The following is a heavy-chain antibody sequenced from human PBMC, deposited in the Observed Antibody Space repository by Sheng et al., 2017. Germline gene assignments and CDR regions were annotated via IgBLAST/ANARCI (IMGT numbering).Heavy chain of an antibody. J-gene: IGHJ3*01. D-gene: IGHD1-26*01. V-gene: IGHV3-11*04. Sequence: QVQLVESGGDLVKPGGSLRLSCAASGFTFNNYYMSWMRQAPGKGLEWVSYISNSGSSIYYADSVKGPIHHLQGQRQELTVSANEHLRAEDTAVYYCAKEGSTICTWASWGQG. CDR1: GFTFNNYY. CDR3: AKEGSTICTWAS. CDR2: ISNSGSSI.